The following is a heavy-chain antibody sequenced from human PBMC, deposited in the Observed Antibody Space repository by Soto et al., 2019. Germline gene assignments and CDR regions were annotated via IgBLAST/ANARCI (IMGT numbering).Heavy chain of an antibody. CDR3: ARLSEVHVVPAAIAWFDP. Sequence: ASGKVCCKASGYTFTSYAMHWVRQAPGQRLEWMGWINAGNGNTKYSQKFQGRVTITRDTSASTAYMELSSLRSEDTAVYYCARLSEVHVVPAAIAWFDPWGQGTLVTVSS. V-gene: IGHV1-3*01. CDR1: GYTFTSYA. J-gene: IGHJ5*02. CDR2: INAGNGNT. D-gene: IGHD2-2*01.